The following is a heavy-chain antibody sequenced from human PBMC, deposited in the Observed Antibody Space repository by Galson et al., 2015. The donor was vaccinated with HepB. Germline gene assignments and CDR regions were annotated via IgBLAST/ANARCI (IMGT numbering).Heavy chain of an antibody. CDR3: AICTSRYSGSYHGWFDP. D-gene: IGHD1-26*01. V-gene: IGHV3-23*01. Sequence: SLRLSCAASGFTFSSYAMSWVRQAPGKGLEWVSAISGSGGSTYYADSVKGRFTISRDNSKNTLYLQMNSLRAEDTAVYYCAICTSRYSGSYHGWFDPWGQGTLVTVSS. CDR1: GFTFSSYA. CDR2: ISGSGGST. J-gene: IGHJ5*02.